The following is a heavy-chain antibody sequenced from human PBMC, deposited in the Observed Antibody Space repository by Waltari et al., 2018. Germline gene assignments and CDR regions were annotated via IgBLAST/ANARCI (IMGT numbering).Heavy chain of an antibody. CDR1: GYSINSGYY. V-gene: IGHV4-38-2*01. CDR2: IYHAGDT. Sequence: QVQLQESGPGLVKPSETLSLTCDVSGYSINSGYYWGWIRQSPGKGLEWIATIYHAGDTFYQPSLKSRVPISMPRSKTQFSLKLNSVTAADTAVYFCSRQVLGYCTSAACRRLESWGQGTLVTVSS. J-gene: IGHJ4*02. D-gene: IGHD2-2*03. CDR3: SRQVLGYCTSAACRRLES.